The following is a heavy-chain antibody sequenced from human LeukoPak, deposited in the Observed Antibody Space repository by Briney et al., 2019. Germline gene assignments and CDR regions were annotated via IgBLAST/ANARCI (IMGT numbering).Heavy chain of an antibody. J-gene: IGHJ4*02. Sequence: ASVKVSCKASGYTFTNYAMNWVRQAPGQGLEWMGWINPNSGGTNYAQKFQGRVTMTRDASISTAYMELSRLRSDDTAVYYCARVPGIVGAIVDYWGQGTLVTISS. CDR1: GYTFTNYA. V-gene: IGHV1-2*02. D-gene: IGHD1-26*01. CDR2: INPNSGGT. CDR3: ARVPGIVGAIVDY.